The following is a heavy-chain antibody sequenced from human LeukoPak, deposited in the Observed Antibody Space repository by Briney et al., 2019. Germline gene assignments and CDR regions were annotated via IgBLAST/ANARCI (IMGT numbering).Heavy chain of an antibody. Sequence: SEKVSSKASGDRFTNYYLHCVGHAPGQGLEYMGIINPSGGSRGGRTTQAQKFQGSVTMTRDRSTSTVYMELSNLRSEDRAVNTGVRSGYIYGSFDKWGQGTLVTVP. CDR2: INPSGGSRGGRT. D-gene: IGHD5-18*01. CDR3: VRSGYIYGSFDK. J-gene: IGHJ4*02. V-gene: IGHV1-46*01. CDR1: GDRFTNYY.